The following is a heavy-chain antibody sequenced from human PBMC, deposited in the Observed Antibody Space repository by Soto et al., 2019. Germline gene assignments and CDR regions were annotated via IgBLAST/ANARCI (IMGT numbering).Heavy chain of an antibody. V-gene: IGHV3-33*01. D-gene: IGHD1-20*01. CDR1: GFTFSSYG. CDR2: IWYDGSNK. CDR3: ARDPATLGGISSFVKYFDY. J-gene: IGHJ4*02. Sequence: QVQLVESGGGVVQPGRSLRLSCAAYGFTFSSYGMHWVRQAPGKGLEWVAVIWYDGSNKYYADSVKGRFTISRDNSKNTLYLQMNSLRAEDTAVYYCARDPATLGGISSFVKYFDYWGQGTLVTVSS.